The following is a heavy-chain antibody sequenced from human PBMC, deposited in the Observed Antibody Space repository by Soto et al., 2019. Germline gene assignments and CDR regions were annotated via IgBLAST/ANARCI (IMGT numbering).Heavy chain of an antibody. J-gene: IGHJ5*01. CDR3: ARDRDSVTGSGWFDY. V-gene: IGHV4-59*01. CDR1: GGSISSYY. D-gene: IGHD2-21*02. Sequence: QVQLQESGPGLVKPSETLSLTCTVSGGSISSYYWSWIRQPPGKGLEWIGYIYYSGSTNYNPSLKSRVTIAVDTSKNQFSLKLSSVTAADTAVYYCARDRDSVTGSGWFDYWGQGTLVTVSS. CDR2: IYYSGST.